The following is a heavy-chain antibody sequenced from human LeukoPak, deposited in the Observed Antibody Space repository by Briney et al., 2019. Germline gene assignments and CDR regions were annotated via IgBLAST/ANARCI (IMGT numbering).Heavy chain of an antibody. CDR1: AFTFSSYA. CDR3: ARDITMVRGVLDY. V-gene: IGHV3-30*04. J-gene: IGHJ4*02. D-gene: IGHD3-10*01. Sequence: GGSLRLSCAASAFTFSSYAMHWVRQAPGKGLEWVAVISYDGSNKYYADSVKGRFTISRDNSKNTLYLQMNSLRAEDTAVYYCARDITMVRGVLDYWGQGTLVTVSS. CDR2: ISYDGSNK.